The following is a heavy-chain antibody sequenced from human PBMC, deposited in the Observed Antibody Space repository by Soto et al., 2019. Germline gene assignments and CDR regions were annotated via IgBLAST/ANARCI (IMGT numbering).Heavy chain of an antibody. CDR2: IYYGGSP. V-gene: IGHV4-59*08. CDR1: GSSLSGHY. D-gene: IGHD4-17*01. Sequence: QVKLQESGPRLVKPSETLSLTCTVSGSSLSGHYWSWMRQPPGKGLECIGYIYYGGSPNYNPSLKSRVTIAEAPPKPQFPRGLTSGPAADRAVYYCASLSSYGDYPHWAEGPLVTVSS. CDR3: ASLSSYGDYPH. J-gene: IGHJ4*02.